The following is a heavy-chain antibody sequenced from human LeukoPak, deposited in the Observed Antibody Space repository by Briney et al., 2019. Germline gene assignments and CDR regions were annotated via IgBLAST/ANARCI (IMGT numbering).Heavy chain of an antibody. CDR3: AREGHYYDSSGYYF. Sequence: GGSLRLSCAASGFTFSSYAMHWVRQAPGKGLEWVSAISGSGGSTYYADSVKGRFTISRDNSKNTLYLQMNSLRDEDTAVYYCAREGHYYDSSGYYFWGQGTLVTVSS. J-gene: IGHJ4*02. CDR2: ISGSGGST. D-gene: IGHD3-22*01. V-gene: IGHV3-23*01. CDR1: GFTFSSYA.